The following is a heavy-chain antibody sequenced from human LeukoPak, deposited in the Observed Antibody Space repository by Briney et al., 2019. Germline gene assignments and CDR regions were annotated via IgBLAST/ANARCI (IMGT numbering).Heavy chain of an antibody. D-gene: IGHD3-9*01. J-gene: IGHJ4*02. Sequence: GESLKISRKGSGYNFTSYWIGWVRPMPGKGLEWMGIIYPGDSDTRYSPSFQGQVTISADKSISTAYLQWSSLKASDTAMYYCARLLRYFDWFQTVDYWGQGTLVTVSS. CDR2: IYPGDSDT. CDR3: ARLLRYFDWFQTVDY. V-gene: IGHV5-51*01. CDR1: GYNFTSYW.